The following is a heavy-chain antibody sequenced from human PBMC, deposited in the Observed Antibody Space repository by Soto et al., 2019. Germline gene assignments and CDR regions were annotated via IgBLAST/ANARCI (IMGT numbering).Heavy chain of an antibody. V-gene: IGHV4-4*02. Sequence: SETLSLTCAFSCGPISSSHWCSWVRQPPGKGLEWIGEIYHSGSTNYNPSLKSRVTISVDKSKNQFSLKLSSVTAADTAVYYCATEAPYYYGSGSISDMDVWGQGTTVS. CDR1: CGPISSSHW. CDR3: ATEAPYYYGSGSISDMDV. CDR2: IYHSGST. J-gene: IGHJ6*02. D-gene: IGHD3-10*01.